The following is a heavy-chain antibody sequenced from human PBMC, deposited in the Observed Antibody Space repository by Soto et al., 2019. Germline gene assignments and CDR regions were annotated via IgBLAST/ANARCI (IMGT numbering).Heavy chain of an antibody. CDR2: ISYDGSNK. J-gene: IGHJ3*02. CDR1: GFTFSSYA. D-gene: IGHD3-10*01. CDR3: ASSDGDRAFDI. V-gene: IGHV3-30-3*01. Sequence: QVQLVESGGGVVQPGRSLRLSCAASGFTFSSYAMHWVRQAPGKGLEWVAVISYDGSNKYYADSVKGRFTISGDNSNNTLYLQMNSLRGENTAVYYCASSDGDRAFDIGGQWTMVAVSS.